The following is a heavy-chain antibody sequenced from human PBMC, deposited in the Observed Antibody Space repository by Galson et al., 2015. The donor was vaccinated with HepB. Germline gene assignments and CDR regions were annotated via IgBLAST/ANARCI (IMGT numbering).Heavy chain of an antibody. CDR1: GGSISSSSYY. D-gene: IGHD3-10*01. V-gene: IGHV4-39*01. J-gene: IGHJ5*02. CDR2: IYYSGST. Sequence: SETLSLTCTVSGGSISSSSYYWGWIRQPPGKGLEWIGSIYYSGSTYYNPSLKSRVTISVDTSKNQFSLKLSSVTTADTAVYYCARQLVLLWFGELLPGWFDPWGQGTLVTVSS. CDR3: ARQLVLLWFGELLPGWFDP.